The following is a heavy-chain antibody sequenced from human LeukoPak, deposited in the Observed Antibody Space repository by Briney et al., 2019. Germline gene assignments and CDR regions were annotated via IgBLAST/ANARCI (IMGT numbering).Heavy chain of an antibody. CDR1: GFTFSDHY. D-gene: IGHD1-26*01. J-gene: IGHJ4*02. V-gene: IGHV3-72*01. CDR3: TRASLSGSYFFY. CDR2: SRNKATSYTT. Sequence: GGSLRLSCVASGFTFSDHYMDWVRQTPGKGLEWVGRSRNKATSYTTEYAASVKGRFSISRDDSKNSLFLQMNSLKTDDTAVYYCTRASLSGSYFFYWGQGALVTVSS.